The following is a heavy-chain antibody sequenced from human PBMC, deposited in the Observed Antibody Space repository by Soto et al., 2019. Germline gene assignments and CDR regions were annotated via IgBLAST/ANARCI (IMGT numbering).Heavy chain of an antibody. Sequence: GGSLRLSCSASGFTFSSYAMHWVRQAPGKGLEYVSAISSNGGSTYYADSVKGRFTISRDNSKNTLYLQMSSLRAEDTAVYYCVKDRRVQLWLPGYWGQGTLVTVSS. J-gene: IGHJ4*02. CDR2: ISSNGGST. CDR1: GFTFSSYA. CDR3: VKDRRVQLWLPGY. D-gene: IGHD5-18*01. V-gene: IGHV3-64D*08.